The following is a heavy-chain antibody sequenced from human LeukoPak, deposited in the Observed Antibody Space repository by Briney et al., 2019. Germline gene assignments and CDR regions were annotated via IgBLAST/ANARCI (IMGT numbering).Heavy chain of an antibody. D-gene: IGHD2-15*01. J-gene: IGHJ6*03. CDR1: GFTFSSYG. V-gene: IGHV3-30*02. CDR3: ARQCRGGPPLFHYYYMDV. CDR2: IQYDGSNQ. Sequence: GGSLRLSCAASGFTFSSYGMHWVRQAPGKGLEWVAYIQYDGSNQQYADSVKGRFSISRDRSKNIPYLQMNSLRPEDTAVYYCARQCRGGPPLFHYYYMDVWGKGTTVTVSS.